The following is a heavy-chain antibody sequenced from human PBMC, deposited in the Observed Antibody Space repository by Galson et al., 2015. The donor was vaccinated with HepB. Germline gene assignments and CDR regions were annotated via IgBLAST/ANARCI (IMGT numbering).Heavy chain of an antibody. CDR3: ARHAYYGSGSYTNPDAFDI. V-gene: IGHV5-51*01. CDR2: IYPGDSDT. CDR1: GYSFTSYW. Sequence: QSGAEVKKPGESLRISCKGSGYSFTSYWIGWVRQMPGKGLEWMGIIYPGDSDTRYSPSFQGQVTISADKSISTAYLQRSSLKASDTAMYYCARHAYYGSGSYTNPDAFDIWGQGTMVTVSS. J-gene: IGHJ3*02. D-gene: IGHD3-10*01.